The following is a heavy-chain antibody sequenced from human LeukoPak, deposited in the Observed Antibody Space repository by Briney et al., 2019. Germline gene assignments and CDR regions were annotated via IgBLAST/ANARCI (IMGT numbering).Heavy chain of an antibody. J-gene: IGHJ4*02. CDR2: IKEDGGRE. CDR3: ARDGGYSAFDY. Sequence: PGGSLRLSCAASGFTFSSHAMSWVRQAPGKGLEFVANIKEDGGRENFASSVMGRFTISRDNAKDSLYLQMNNLRVEDTAVYYCARDGGYSAFDYWGQGALVTVSS. V-gene: IGHV3-7*01. CDR1: GFTFSSHA. D-gene: IGHD1-26*01.